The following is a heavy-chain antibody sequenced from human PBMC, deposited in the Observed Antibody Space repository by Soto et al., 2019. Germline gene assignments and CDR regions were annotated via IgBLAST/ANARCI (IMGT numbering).Heavy chain of an antibody. Sequence: SGGSLRLSCAASGFTFSSYSMNWVRQAPGKGLEWVSYISSSSGTMYYADSVKGRFTISRDNSKNTVYLQMNSLRAADTAAYYCAKDGHSVKWYYYMDVWGKGTTVTVSS. J-gene: IGHJ6*03. CDR3: AKDGHSVKWYYYMDV. CDR2: ISSSSGTM. D-gene: IGHD2-8*01. V-gene: IGHV3-48*04. CDR1: GFTFSSYS.